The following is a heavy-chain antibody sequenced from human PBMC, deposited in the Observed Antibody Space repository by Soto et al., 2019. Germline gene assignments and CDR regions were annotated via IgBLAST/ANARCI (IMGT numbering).Heavy chain of an antibody. Sequence: QVQLVESGGGVVQPGRSLRLSCAASGSTFSSFVIHWVRQAPGKGLEWVAIISYDGSSKYYADSVKGRFTISRDNSQNTRYRKRNSLRAEDTAVYYCAGAYDGGGSLDYGGKGPLVPVSS. D-gene: IGHD3-16*01. CDR2: ISYDGSSK. J-gene: IGHJ4*02. V-gene: IGHV3-30-3*01. CDR3: AGAYDGGGSLDY. CDR1: GSTFSSFV.